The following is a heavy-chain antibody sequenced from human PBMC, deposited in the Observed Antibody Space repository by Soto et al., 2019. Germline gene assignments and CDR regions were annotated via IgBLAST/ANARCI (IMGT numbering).Heavy chain of an antibody. CDR2: ISYDGSNK. V-gene: IGHV3-30-3*01. J-gene: IGHJ6*02. D-gene: IGHD3-9*01. CDR1: GFTFSSYA. CDR3: ARDGNLRYFDLLLFPYCYYGMDV. Sequence: QVQLVESGGGVVQPGRSLRLSCAASGFTFSSYAMHWVRQAPGKGLEWVAVISYDGSNKYYADSVKGRFTISRDNSKNTLYLQMNSLRAEDTAVYYCARDGNLRYFDLLLFPYCYYGMDVWGQGTTVTVSS.